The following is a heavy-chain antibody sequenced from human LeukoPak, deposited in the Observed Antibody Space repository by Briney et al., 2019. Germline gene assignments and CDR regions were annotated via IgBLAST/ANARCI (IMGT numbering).Heavy chain of an antibody. D-gene: IGHD6-19*01. CDR1: GFTFSSHA. J-gene: IGHJ4*02. CDR3: AKTTTGYGSGRYPGWPVDY. V-gene: IGHV3-23*01. Sequence: GGSLRLSCAASGFTFSSHAVYWVRQAPGKGLEWVSGISGSGGDTYYADSVKGRFTISRDNSKNMVYLQMNSLSTEDTAVYYCAKTTTGYGSGRYPGWPVDYWGQGTLVTVSS. CDR2: ISGSGGDT.